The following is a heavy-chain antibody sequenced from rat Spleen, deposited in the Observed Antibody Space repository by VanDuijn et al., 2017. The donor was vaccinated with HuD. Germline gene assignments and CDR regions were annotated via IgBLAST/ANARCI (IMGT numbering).Heavy chain of an antibody. CDR1: GFSLTDYS. CDR2: MWSGGRT. D-gene: IGHD1-11*01. CDR3: TRAWGGYSRDYFDY. Sequence: VQLKESGPGLVKPSLTLSLTCTVSGFSLTDYSIHWVRQPPGQGLEWMGVMWSGGRTAYNSALKSRLSISRDTSKSQAFLKMNSLQTEETAIYYCTRAWGGYSRDYFDYWGQGVMVTVSS. J-gene: IGHJ2*01. V-gene: IGHV2S63*01.